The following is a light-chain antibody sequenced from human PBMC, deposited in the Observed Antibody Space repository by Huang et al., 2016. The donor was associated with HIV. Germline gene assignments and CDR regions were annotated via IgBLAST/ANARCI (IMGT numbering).Light chain of an antibody. CDR1: QSISSY. V-gene: IGKV3-11*01. Sequence: ETVLTQSPATLSLSPGERATLSCRASQSISSYLTWFQQKPGQAPRLLIYDAANRATGNPARFSGSGSGTDFTLTISSLEPEDFAVYYCQQRINWPFTFGPGTKVDIK. CDR2: DAA. J-gene: IGKJ3*01. CDR3: QQRINWPFT.